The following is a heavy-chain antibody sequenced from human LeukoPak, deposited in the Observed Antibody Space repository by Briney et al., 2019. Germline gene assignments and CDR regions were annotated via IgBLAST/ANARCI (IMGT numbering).Heavy chain of an antibody. V-gene: IGHV4-38-2*02. CDR3: ASGYYYDSSGYYSGAFDI. Sequence: PSETLSLTCTVSGYSISSGYYWGWIRQPPGKGLEWIGSIYHSGSTYYNPSLKSRVTISVDTSKNPFSLKLSSVTAADTAVYYCASGYYYDSSGYYSGAFDIWGQGTMVTVSS. CDR1: GYSISSGYY. CDR2: IYHSGST. J-gene: IGHJ3*02. D-gene: IGHD3-22*01.